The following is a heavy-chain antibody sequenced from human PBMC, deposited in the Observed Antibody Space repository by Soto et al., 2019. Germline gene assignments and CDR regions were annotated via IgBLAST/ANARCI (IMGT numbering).Heavy chain of an antibody. CDR2: IYYSGST. Sequence: QVQLQESGPGLVKPSQTLSLTCTVSGGSISSGGYYWSWIRQHPGKGLEWIGYIYYSGSTYYNPALKSGVPISVHTSKNQFSLKRSSVTAADTAVYYCARVGGINWFDPWGQGTLVTVSS. V-gene: IGHV4-31*03. CDR3: ARVGGINWFDP. D-gene: IGHD3-16*01. J-gene: IGHJ5*02. CDR1: GGSISSGGYY.